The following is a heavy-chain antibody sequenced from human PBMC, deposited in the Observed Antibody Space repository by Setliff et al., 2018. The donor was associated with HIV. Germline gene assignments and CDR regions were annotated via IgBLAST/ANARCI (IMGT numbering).Heavy chain of an antibody. CDR3: ARDPPGYGDSNDF. J-gene: IGHJ4*02. CDR1: GGSVGSGRYY. CDR2: IYYSGNT. D-gene: IGHD4-17*01. Sequence: SETLSLTCTVSGGSVGSGRYYWSWIRQPPGKGLKWIGYIYYSGNTNYNPSLKSRVTLSIDTSKNQFSLNLHSVTAADTAVYYCARDPPGYGDSNDFWGQGTLVTVSS. V-gene: IGHV4-61*01.